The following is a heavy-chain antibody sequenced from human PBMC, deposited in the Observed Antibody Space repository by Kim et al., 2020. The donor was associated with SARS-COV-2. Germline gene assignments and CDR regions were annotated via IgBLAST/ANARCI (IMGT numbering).Heavy chain of an antibody. CDR3: ASLGYCSGGSCYADAFDI. J-gene: IGHJ3*02. V-gene: IGHV3-30*01. Sequence: VKARFTISRDNSKNTLYLQMNSLKAEDTAVYYCASLGYCSGGSCYADAFDIWGQGTMVTVSS. D-gene: IGHD2-15*01.